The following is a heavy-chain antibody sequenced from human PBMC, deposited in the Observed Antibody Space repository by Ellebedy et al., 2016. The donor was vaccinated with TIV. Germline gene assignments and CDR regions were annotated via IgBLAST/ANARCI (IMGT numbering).Heavy chain of an antibody. D-gene: IGHD3-9*01. CDR1: GFTFSTYA. CDR3: AREYYDILAGSYFGAFDI. J-gene: IGHJ3*02. CDR2: LSYNGRNE. V-gene: IGHV3-33*05. Sequence: GGSLRLCXAASGFTFSTYAMHWVRQAPGKGLEWVASLSYNGRNEYYRDSVKGRVTISRDISENTLYLQMNGLRAEDTAVYYCAREYYDILAGSYFGAFDIWGQGTMVTVSS.